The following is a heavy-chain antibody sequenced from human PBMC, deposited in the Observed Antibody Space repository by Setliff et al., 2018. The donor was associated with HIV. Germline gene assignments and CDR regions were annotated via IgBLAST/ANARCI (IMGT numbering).Heavy chain of an antibody. CDR1: GFSFSSYG. D-gene: IGHD6-19*01. CDR2: ISSTSSNI. CDR3: ARYALAVPGYHNAFDI. Sequence: GGSLRISCAASGFSFSSYGMNWVRQAPGKGLEWVSYISSTSSNIYYVDSVEGRFTISRDNADNSLYLQMNSLRAEDTAVYYCARYALAVPGYHNAFDIWGQGTMVTVSS. J-gene: IGHJ3*02. V-gene: IGHV3-48*01.